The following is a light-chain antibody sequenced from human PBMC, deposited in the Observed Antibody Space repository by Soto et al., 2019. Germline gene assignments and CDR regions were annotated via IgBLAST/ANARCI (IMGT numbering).Light chain of an antibody. Sequence: QSVLTQPPSASGTPGQTVTISCSGSSSNVGSNTVNWYQQLPGTAPKLLIFSNNQRPSRVPDRFSGSKSGTSASLAISGLQSEDEADYYCASNTAGGTRVFGRGTKLTVL. CDR2: SNN. CDR1: SSNVGSNT. CDR3: ASNTAGGTRV. J-gene: IGLJ3*02. V-gene: IGLV1-44*01.